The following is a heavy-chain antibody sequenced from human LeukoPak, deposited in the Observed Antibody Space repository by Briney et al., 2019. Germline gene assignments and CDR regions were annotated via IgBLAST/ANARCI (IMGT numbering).Heavy chain of an antibody. J-gene: IGHJ4*02. Sequence: PGGSLRLSCAASGSPFSGYWMDWVRQAPGKGMEWVANTKQDGSEQYYADSVKGRFTISRDNAKNALYLQMNSLRAEDTAVYYCSRSLEYWGQGALVTVSS. CDR3: SRSLEY. CDR2: TKQDGSEQ. V-gene: IGHV3-7*01. CDR1: GSPFSGYW.